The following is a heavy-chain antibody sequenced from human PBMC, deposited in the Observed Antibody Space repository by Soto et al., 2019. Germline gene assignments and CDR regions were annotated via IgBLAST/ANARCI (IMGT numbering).Heavy chain of an antibody. CDR2: INPSGGST. Sequence: QVQLVQSGAEVKKPGASVKVSCKASGYTFTSYYMHWVRQAPGQGLEWMGIINPSGGSTSYAQKFQGRVTMTRDTSTRTVYMELSSLRSEDTAVYYCATGDYPDAFDIWGQGTMVTVSS. D-gene: IGHD4-17*01. CDR1: GYTFTSYY. CDR3: ATGDYPDAFDI. J-gene: IGHJ3*02. V-gene: IGHV1-46*03.